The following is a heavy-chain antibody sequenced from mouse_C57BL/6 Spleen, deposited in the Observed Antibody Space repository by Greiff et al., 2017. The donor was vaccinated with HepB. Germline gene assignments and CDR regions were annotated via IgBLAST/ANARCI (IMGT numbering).Heavy chain of an antibody. J-gene: IGHJ1*03. CDR2: IWSDGST. CDR3: ARDGYDGGYFDV. CDR1: GFSLTSYG. Sequence: VKLMESGPGLVAPSQSLSITCTVSGFSLTSYGVHWVRQPPGKGLEWLVVIWSDGSTTYNSALKSRLSISKDNSKSQVFLKMNSLQTDDTDMYYCARDGYDGGYFDVWGTGTTVTVSS. V-gene: IGHV2-6*03. D-gene: IGHD2-2*01.